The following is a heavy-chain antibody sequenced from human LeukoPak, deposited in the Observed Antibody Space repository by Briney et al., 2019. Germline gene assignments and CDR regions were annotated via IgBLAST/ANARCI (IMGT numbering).Heavy chain of an antibody. Sequence: GGSLRLSCAVSGLTVTNVWMTWVRQVPGKGLEWVSSISSSSSYIYYADSVKGRFTISRDNAKNSLYLQMNSLRAEDTAVYYCARDRGLYCSSTSCYTEGYYYMDVWGKGTTVTVSS. CDR1: GLTVTNVW. CDR3: ARDRGLYCSSTSCYTEGYYYMDV. CDR2: ISSSSSYI. V-gene: IGHV3-21*01. D-gene: IGHD2-2*02. J-gene: IGHJ6*03.